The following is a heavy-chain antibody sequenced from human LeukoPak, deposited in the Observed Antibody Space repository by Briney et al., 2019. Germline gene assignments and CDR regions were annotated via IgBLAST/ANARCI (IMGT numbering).Heavy chain of an antibody. CDR2: IIPILGIA. Sequence: ASVNVSCKASGGTFSSYAISWVRQAPGQGLEWMGRIIPILGIANYAQKFQGRVTITADKSTSTAYMELSSLRSEDTAVYYCARDSSRRLYYYYGMDVWGQGTTVTVSS. V-gene: IGHV1-69*04. CDR1: GGTFSSYA. CDR3: ARDSSRRLYYYYGMDV. D-gene: IGHD6-6*01. J-gene: IGHJ6*02.